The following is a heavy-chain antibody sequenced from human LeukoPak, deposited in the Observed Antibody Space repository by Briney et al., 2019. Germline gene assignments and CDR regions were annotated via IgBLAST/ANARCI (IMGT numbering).Heavy chain of an antibody. J-gene: IGHJ4*02. CDR3: ARVNGYCSSTSCWSDY. CDR1: GFTFSSYS. D-gene: IGHD2-2*03. V-gene: IGHV3-21*01. CDR2: ISSSSSYI. Sequence: GGSLRLSCAASGFTFSSYSMNWVRQAPGKGLEWVSSISSSSSYIYYADSVKGRFTISRDNAKNSLYLQMNSLRAEDTAVYYCARVNGYCSSTSCWSDYWGQGTLVTVSS.